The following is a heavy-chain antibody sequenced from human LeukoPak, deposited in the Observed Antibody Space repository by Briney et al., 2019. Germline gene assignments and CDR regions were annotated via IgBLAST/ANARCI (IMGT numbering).Heavy chain of an antibody. D-gene: IGHD3-3*01. CDR1: GFTFSSYW. CDR2: IKQDGSEK. J-gene: IGHJ6*02. CDR3: ARDYRTIFGVVIDRWVVYGMDV. Sequence: GGSLRLSCAASGFTFSSYWMSWVRQAPGKGLEWVANIKQDGSEKYYVDSVKGRFTISRDNAKNSLYLQMNSLRAEDTAVYYCARDYRTIFGVVIDRWVVYGMDVWGQGTTVTVSS. V-gene: IGHV3-7*01.